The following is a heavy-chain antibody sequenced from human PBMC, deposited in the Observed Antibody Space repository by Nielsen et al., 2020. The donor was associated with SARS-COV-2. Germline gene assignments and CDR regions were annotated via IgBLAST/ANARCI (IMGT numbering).Heavy chain of an antibody. D-gene: IGHD3-9*01. CDR1: GGTFSSYA. V-gene: IGHV1-69*13. CDR2: IIPIFGTP. CDR3: ARKQGTYDFLTGSDYSYMDV. Sequence: SVKVSCKASGGTFSSYAISWVRQAPGQGLEWMGGIIPIFGTPNYAQKFQGRVTITADESTSTAYMELSSLRSEDTAVYYCARKQGTYDFLTGSDYSYMDVWGKGTTVTVSS. J-gene: IGHJ6*03.